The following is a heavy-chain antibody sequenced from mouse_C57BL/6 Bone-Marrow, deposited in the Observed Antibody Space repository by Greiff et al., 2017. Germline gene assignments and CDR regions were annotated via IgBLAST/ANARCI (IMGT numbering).Heavy chain of an antibody. CDR2: ISSGSSTI. J-gene: IGHJ4*01. V-gene: IGHV5-17*01. CDR3: ARWGHYYAMDY. CDR1: GFTFSDYG. Sequence: EVQLVESGGGLVKPGGSLKLSCAASGFTFSDYGMHWVRQAPEKGLEWVAYISSGSSTIYYADTVKGRFTISRDNAKNTLFLQMTSLRSEDTAMYYCARWGHYYAMDYWGQGTSVTVSS.